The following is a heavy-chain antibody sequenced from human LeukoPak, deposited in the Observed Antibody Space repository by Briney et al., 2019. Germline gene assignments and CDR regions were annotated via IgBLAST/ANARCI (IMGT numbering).Heavy chain of an antibody. V-gene: IGHV3-21*01. D-gene: IGHD3-22*01. CDR3: ARDFVYYDSSGYYHDY. J-gene: IGHJ4*02. CDR1: GFTFSSYS. CDR2: ISSSSSCI. Sequence: GGSLRLSCAASGFTFSSYSMNWVRQAPGKGLEWVSSISSSSSCINYADSVQGRFTISRDNAKNSLYLQMNSLRAEDTAVYYCARDFVYYDSSGYYHDYWGQGTLVTVSS.